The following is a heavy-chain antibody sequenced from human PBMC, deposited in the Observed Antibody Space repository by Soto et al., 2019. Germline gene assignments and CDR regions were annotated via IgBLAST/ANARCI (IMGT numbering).Heavy chain of an antibody. CDR2: IYHSGTT. CDR3: ASQPSYYHYYGMDV. CDR1: GGSISSTSYY. V-gene: IGHV4-39*01. J-gene: IGHJ6*02. Sequence: SETLSLTCTVSGGSISSTSYYWGWIRQPPGKGLEWIGSIYHSGTTYYNPSLKSRVTMSVDKSRNQFSLRVTSVTAADTAVYYCASQPSYYHYYGMDVWGQGTTVTVSS.